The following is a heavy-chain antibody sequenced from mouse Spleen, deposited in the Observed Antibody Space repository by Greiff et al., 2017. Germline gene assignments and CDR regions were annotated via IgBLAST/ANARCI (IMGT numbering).Heavy chain of an antibody. V-gene: IGHV1-61*01. Sequence: QVQLQQPGAELVRPGSSVKLSCKASGYTFTSYWMDWVKQRPGQGLEWIGNIYPSDSETHYNQKFKDKATLTVDKSSSTAYMQLSSLTSEDSAVYYCARGDYYYGSSYDAMDYWGQGTSVTVSS. CDR2: IYPSDSET. D-gene: IGHD1-1*01. CDR3: ARGDYYYGSSYDAMDY. J-gene: IGHJ4*01. CDR1: GYTFTSYW.